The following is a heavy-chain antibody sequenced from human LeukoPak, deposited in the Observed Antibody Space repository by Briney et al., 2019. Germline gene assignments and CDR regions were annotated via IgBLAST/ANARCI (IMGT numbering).Heavy chain of an antibody. CDR1: GDSISRYY. D-gene: IGHD2-21*02. V-gene: IGHV4-4*07. J-gene: IGHJ6*02. Sequence: SDTLSLTCSVAGDSISRYYWSWIRQPAGKGLEWIGRMFTTENANYNPSLKNRITMSVDTSKNQFSVKLSSVTAADTAVYYCASLCGGDCYSLSTDYYYYGMDVWGQGTTVTVSS. CDR2: MFTTENA. CDR3: ASLCGGDCYSLSTDYYYYGMDV.